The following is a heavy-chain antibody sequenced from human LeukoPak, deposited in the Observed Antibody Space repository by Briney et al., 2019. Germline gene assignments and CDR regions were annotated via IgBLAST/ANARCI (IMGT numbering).Heavy chain of an antibody. CDR2: ISSSSSYI. D-gene: IGHD3-10*01. V-gene: IGHV3-21*01. CDR1: GFTFSSYS. Sequence: GGSLRLSCAASGFTFSSYSMNWVRQAPGKGLEWVSSISSSSSYIYYADSVKGRFTISRDNAKNSLYLQMNSLRAEDTAVYYCARALAGVLLWFGELYFDYWGQGTLVTVSS. CDR3: ARALAGVLLWFGELYFDY. J-gene: IGHJ4*02.